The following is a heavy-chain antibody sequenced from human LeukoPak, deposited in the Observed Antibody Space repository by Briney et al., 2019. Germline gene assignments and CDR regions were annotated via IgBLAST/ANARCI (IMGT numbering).Heavy chain of an antibody. Sequence: GASLQISCQGSGYSFTSYWIGWVRQLPGKGLEWMGIIYPGDSDTRYSPSFQGQVTISADKSISTAYLQWSSLKASDTAMYYCARREVGAAGAFDIWGQGTMVTVSS. J-gene: IGHJ3*02. D-gene: IGHD1-26*01. V-gene: IGHV5-51*01. CDR2: IYPGDSDT. CDR1: GYSFTSYW. CDR3: ARREVGAAGAFDI.